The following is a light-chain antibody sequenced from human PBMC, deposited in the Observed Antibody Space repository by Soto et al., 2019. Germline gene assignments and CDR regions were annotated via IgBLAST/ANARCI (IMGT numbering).Light chain of an antibody. CDR3: QQTDNFPST. CDR2: DAS. V-gene: IGKV1-12*02. Sequence: DIQMTQSPSSVSASVGDRVTITCQASQGISYWLAWYQQRPGRAPKLLIYDASTLQSGVPSRFSGGGSGTDFTLTISSLQPEDYAIYFCQQTDNFPSTFGQGTKVEIK. J-gene: IGKJ1*01. CDR1: QGISYW.